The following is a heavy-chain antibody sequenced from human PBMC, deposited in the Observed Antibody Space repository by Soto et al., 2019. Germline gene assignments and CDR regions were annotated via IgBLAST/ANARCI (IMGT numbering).Heavy chain of an antibody. D-gene: IGHD2-2*01. CDR1: GYTFTSYG. V-gene: IGHV1-18*01. CDR3: ARADLGYCISTSCLLYYYYGMDV. J-gene: IGHJ6*02. CDR2: ISAYSGNT. Sequence: ASVKVSCKASGYTFTSYGISWVRQAPGQGLEWMGWISAYSGNTNYAQKLQGRVTMTTDTSTSTAYMELRSLRSDDTAVYYCARADLGYCISTSCLLYYYYGMDVWGQGTTVTVSS.